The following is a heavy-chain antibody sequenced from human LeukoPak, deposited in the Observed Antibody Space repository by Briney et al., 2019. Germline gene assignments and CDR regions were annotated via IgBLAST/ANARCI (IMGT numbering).Heavy chain of an antibody. Sequence: SETLSLTCTVSGGSIISNYWNWIRQPAGKGLEWIGRIYTSGSTNYNPSLKSRVTISVDKSKNQFSLKLSSVTAADTAVYYCAGGLESPLPFDYWGQGKLVTVSS. CDR1: GGSIISNY. J-gene: IGHJ4*02. D-gene: IGHD1-1*01. CDR3: AGGLESPLPFDY. CDR2: IYTSGST. V-gene: IGHV4-4*07.